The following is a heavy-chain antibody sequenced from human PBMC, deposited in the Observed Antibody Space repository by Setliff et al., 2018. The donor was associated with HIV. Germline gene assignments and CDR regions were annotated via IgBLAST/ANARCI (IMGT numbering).Heavy chain of an antibody. D-gene: IGHD3-22*01. CDR1: GFTFSDSV. Sequence: SLTLSCTASGFTFSDSVMHWVRQPPGKGLEWVAAISVDGSGKFYADSVKGRFTISRDNSRNTLYLQMNSLRDEDTAVYYCAREGGSSGYCGYFDYWGQGTRVTGSA. CDR2: ISVDGSGK. CDR3: AREGGSSGYCGYFDY. V-gene: IGHV3-30*01. J-gene: IGHJ4*02.